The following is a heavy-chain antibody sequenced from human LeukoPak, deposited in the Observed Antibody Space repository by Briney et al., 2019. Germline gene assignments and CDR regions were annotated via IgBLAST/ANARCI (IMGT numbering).Heavy chain of an antibody. CDR2: IVGSGGNM. CDR3: AKGLTWDSTSCSD. CDR1: GFSFRSYA. Sequence: PGGSLRLSCAASGFSFRSYAMSWVRQAPGKGLEWVSAIVGSGGNMYYADSVKGRFTISRDNFKSTLYLQMNSLRAENTAFYYCAKGLTWDSTSCSDWGQGTLVTVSS. V-gene: IGHV3-23*01. J-gene: IGHJ4*02. D-gene: IGHD2-2*01.